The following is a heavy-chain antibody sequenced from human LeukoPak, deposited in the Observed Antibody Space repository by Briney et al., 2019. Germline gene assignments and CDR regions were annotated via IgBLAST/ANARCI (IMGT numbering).Heavy chain of an antibody. CDR1: GFTFTNYA. CDR3: AKVRYVGYYFDY. V-gene: IGHV3-23*01. Sequence: GGSLRLSCAASGFTFTNYAISWVRKAPGKGLEWVSGISGSGDTTYYADSVKGRFTISRDNSKNTLYLQMNSLRAEDTAVYYCAKVRYVGYYFDYWGQGTLVTVSS. CDR2: ISGSGDTT. D-gene: IGHD3-9*01. J-gene: IGHJ4*02.